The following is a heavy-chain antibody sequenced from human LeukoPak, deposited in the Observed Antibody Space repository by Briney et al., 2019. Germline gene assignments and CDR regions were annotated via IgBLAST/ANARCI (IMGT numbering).Heavy chain of an antibody. CDR3: ARGGEGYDSSGYYFWYFDY. CDR2: IRYDGSNK. V-gene: IGHV3-30*02. D-gene: IGHD3-22*01. J-gene: IGHJ4*02. Sequence: GGSLRLSCAASGFTFSSYGMHWVRQAPGKGLEWVAFIRYDGSNKYYADSVKGRFTISRDNSKNTLYLQMNSLRAEDTAVYYCARGGEGYDSSGYYFWYFDYWGQGTLVTVSS. CDR1: GFTFSSYG.